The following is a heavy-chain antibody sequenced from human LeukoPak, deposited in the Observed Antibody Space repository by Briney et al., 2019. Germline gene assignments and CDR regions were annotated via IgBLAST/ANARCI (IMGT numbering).Heavy chain of an antibody. Sequence: SETLSLTCTVSGGSISSSNWWSWVRQPPGKGLEWIGEIYHSGSTNYNPSLKSRVTISVDKSKNQFSLKLSSVTAADTAVYYCARAPGDHYYYYYMDVWGKGTTVTVSS. CDR3: ARAPGDHYYYYYMDV. D-gene: IGHD3-10*01. V-gene: IGHV4-4*02. CDR2: IYHSGST. J-gene: IGHJ6*03. CDR1: GGSISSSNW.